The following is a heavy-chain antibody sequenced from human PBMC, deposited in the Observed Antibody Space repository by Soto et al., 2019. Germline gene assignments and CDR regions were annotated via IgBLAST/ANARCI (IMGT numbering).Heavy chain of an antibody. Sequence: EVQLVESGGGLVQPGGSLRLSCAASGFRFNTNWMSWVRQAPGKGLEWVANIKHDGSERKHVDSVRGRFTISIDNTKNSLYLPTTNMRMKNMAVYYSARELSWSGRDYWGQGTLVIVSP. CDR1: GFRFNTNW. J-gene: IGHJ4*02. CDR2: IKHDGSER. D-gene: IGHD3-10*01. V-gene: IGHV3-7*01. CDR3: ARELSWSGRDY.